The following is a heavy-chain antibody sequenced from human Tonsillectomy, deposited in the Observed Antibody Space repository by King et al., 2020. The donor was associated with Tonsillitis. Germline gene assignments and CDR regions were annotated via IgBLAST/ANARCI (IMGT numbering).Heavy chain of an antibody. Sequence: QLVQSGGEVKKPGASVKVSCKGSGYTFSNYGVSWVRQAPGQGLEWMGWISAYSGNTYHTQNFQGRLTLTTDTSTDTAYMEMRRLRLNDTAIYFCARSGSYSEFDFWGQGTLVTVSA. CDR3: ARSGSYSEFDF. CDR2: ISAYSGNT. CDR1: GYTFSNYG. J-gene: IGHJ4*02. V-gene: IGHV1-18*04. D-gene: IGHD3-10*01.